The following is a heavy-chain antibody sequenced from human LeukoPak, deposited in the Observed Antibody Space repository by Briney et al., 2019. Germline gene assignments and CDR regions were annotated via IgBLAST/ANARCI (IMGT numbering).Heavy chain of an antibody. D-gene: IGHD6-19*01. Sequence: PGGSLRLSCAASGFTFSSYSMNWVRQAPGKGLEWVSYISSSSSTIYYADSVKGRFTISRGNAKNSLYLQMNGLRAEDTAVYYCARESYSGWYETMRGGYFDYWGQGTLVTVSS. V-gene: IGHV3-48*01. J-gene: IGHJ4*02. CDR1: GFTFSSYS. CDR3: ARESYSGWYETMRGGYFDY. CDR2: ISSSSSTI.